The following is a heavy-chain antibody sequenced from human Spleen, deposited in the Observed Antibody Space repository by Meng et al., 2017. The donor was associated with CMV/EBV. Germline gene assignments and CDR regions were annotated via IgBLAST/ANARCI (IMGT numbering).Heavy chain of an antibody. Sequence: GESLKISCAASGFTFSDYYMSWIRQAPGKGLEWVAYIGNSISTIHYADSVKGRFTIPRDNAKNSLYLEMNSLRADDTAIYYCARYSNPFDYWGQGTLVTVSS. CDR1: GFTFSDYY. V-gene: IGHV3-11*01. D-gene: IGHD4-11*01. J-gene: IGHJ4*02. CDR3: ARYSNPFDY. CDR2: IGNSISTI.